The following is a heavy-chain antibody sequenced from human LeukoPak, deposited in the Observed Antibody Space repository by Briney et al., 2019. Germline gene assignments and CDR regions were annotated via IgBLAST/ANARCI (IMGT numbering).Heavy chain of an antibody. CDR1: RGSIRGYY. CDR3: ARLGTSDYYGVGV. D-gene: IGHD7-27*01. Sequence: PPETLSLTCTVCRGSIRGYYWSCIRQPPEKGREWSGYIYDSGSSNYNPSLKSRVTMSVDTSKTQFSLKVNSVSAAATAVYYCARLGTSDYYGVGVWGQGTTVTVSS. J-gene: IGHJ6*02. V-gene: IGHV4-59*12. CDR2: IYDSGSS.